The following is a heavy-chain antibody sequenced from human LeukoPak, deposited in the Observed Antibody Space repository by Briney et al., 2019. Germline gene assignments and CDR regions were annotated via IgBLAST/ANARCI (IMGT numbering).Heavy chain of an antibody. Sequence: GGSLRLSRAASGFTFSSYGMHWVRQAPGKGLEWVAVIWYDGSNKYYADSVKGRFTISRDNSKNTLYLQMNSLRAEDTAVYYCAKSSGGYGPLDSWGQGTLVTVSS. D-gene: IGHD5-18*01. CDR3: AKSSGGYGPLDS. J-gene: IGHJ4*02. CDR1: GFTFSSYG. CDR2: IWYDGSNK. V-gene: IGHV3-33*06.